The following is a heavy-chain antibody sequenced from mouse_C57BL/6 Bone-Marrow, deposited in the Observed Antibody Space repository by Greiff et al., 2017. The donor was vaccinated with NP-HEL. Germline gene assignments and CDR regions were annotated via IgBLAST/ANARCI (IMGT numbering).Heavy chain of an antibody. CDR1: GYTFTSYG. V-gene: IGHV1-81*01. Sequence: VKLQESGAELARPGASVKLSCKASGYTFTSYGISWVKQRTGQGLEWIGEIYPRSGNTYYNEKFKGKATLTADKSSSTAYMELRSLTSEYSAVYCCAREGAIDNLNYWGKGTTLTVSS. CDR2: IYPRSGNT. CDR3: AREGAIDNLNY. J-gene: IGHJ2*01. D-gene: IGHD6-1*01.